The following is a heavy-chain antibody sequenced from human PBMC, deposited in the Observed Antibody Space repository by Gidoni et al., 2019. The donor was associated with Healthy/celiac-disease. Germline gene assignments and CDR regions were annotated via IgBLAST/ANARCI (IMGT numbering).Heavy chain of an antibody. CDR1: GFTFSSYG. J-gene: IGHJ2*01. CDR2: IWYDGSNK. V-gene: IGHV3-33*01. D-gene: IGHD3-16*01. Sequence: QVQLVESGGGVVQPGRSLRLSCAASGFTFSSYGMHWVRQATGKGLEWVAVIWYDGSNKYYEDSGKGRFTISRDNSKNTLYLQMNSLRAEDTAVYYCARDGGVNPNWYFDLWGRGTLVTVSS. CDR3: ARDGGVNPNWYFDL.